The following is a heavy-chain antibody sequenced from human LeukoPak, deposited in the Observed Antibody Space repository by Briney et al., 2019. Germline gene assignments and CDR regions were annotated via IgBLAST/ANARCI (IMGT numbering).Heavy chain of an antibody. CDR1: GFTFSSYW. Sequence: GGSLRLSCAASGFTFSSYWMSWVRQAPGKGLEWVANIKQDGSEKYYVDSVKGRFTISRDNAKNSLYLQMNSLRAEDTAVYYCARDSDCSGGSCYANYYYYMDVWGKGTTVTISS. V-gene: IGHV3-7*01. D-gene: IGHD2-15*01. CDR3: ARDSDCSGGSCYANYYYYMDV. J-gene: IGHJ6*03. CDR2: IKQDGSEK.